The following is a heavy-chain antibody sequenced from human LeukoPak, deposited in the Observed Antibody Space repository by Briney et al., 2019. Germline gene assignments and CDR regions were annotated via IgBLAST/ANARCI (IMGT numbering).Heavy chain of an antibody. CDR1: GCTFSSYA. CDR3: AKWKYSDSGIDDY. J-gene: IGHJ4*02. CDR2: ISGSGDNT. D-gene: IGHD5-12*01. V-gene: IGHV3-23*01. Sequence: GGSLRLSCAASGCTFSSYAMSWVRQVPGKGLEWVSVISGSGDNTYYADSVKGRFTISRDNSKNMLYLQMNSLRAEDTAVYYCAKWKYSDSGIDDYWGQGTLVTVSS.